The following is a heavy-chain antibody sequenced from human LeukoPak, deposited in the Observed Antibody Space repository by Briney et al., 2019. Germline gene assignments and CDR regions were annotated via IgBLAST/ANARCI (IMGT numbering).Heavy chain of an antibody. J-gene: IGHJ5*02. CDR1: GFTFSSYS. CDR3: ARLGIGNWFDP. V-gene: IGHV3-21*01. D-gene: IGHD2-21*01. Sequence: GGSLRLSCAASGFTFSSYSMNWVRQAPGKGLEWVSSISSSSSYIYYADSVKGRFTISRDNAKNSLYLQMNSLRAEDTAVYYCARLGIGNWFDPWGQGTLVTVSS. CDR2: ISSSSSYI.